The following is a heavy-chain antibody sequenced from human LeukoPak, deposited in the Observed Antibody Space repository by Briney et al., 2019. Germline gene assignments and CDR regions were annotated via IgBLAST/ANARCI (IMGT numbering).Heavy chain of an antibody. CDR1: GFTFGDYA. CDR2: IRSKSYGGTT. CDR3: TRESSWPPVSNY. Sequence: PGGSLRLSCTASGFTFGDYAMSWFRQAPGKGLVWVGFIRSKSYGGTTEYAASVKGRFTISRDDSKSIAYLQMNSLKTEDTAVYYCTRESSWPPVSNYWGQGTLVTVSS. D-gene: IGHD6-13*01. J-gene: IGHJ4*02. V-gene: IGHV3-49*03.